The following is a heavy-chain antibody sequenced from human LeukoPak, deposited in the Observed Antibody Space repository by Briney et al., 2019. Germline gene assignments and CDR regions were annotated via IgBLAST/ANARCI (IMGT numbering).Heavy chain of an antibody. J-gene: IGHJ5*02. V-gene: IGHV4-4*02. Sequence: PSETLSLTCAVSGGSISSSNWWSWVRQPPGKGLEWIGEIYHSGSTNYNPSLKSRVTISVDKSKNQFSLKLSSVTAADTAVYYCARTVYSGATTWFDPWGQGTLVTVSS. D-gene: IGHD1-26*01. CDR1: GGSISSSNW. CDR2: IYHSGST. CDR3: ARTVYSGATTWFDP.